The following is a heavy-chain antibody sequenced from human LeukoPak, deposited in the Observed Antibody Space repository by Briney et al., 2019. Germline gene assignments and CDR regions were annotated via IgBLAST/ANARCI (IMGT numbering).Heavy chain of an antibody. CDR3: ARDRARVVPAAIHYYYYMDV. D-gene: IGHD2-2*01. Sequence: ASVKVSCKASGGTFSSYAISWVRQAPGQGLEWMGGIIPIFGTANYAQKFQGRVTITADKSTSTAYMELSSLRSEDTAVYYCARDRARVVPAAIHYYYYMDVWGKGTTVTVSS. CDR1: GGTFSSYA. CDR2: IIPIFGTA. J-gene: IGHJ6*03. V-gene: IGHV1-69*06.